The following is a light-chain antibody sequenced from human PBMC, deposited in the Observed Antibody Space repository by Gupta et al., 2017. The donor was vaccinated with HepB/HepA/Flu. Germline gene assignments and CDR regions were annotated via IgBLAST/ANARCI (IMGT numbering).Light chain of an antibody. CDR3: SSFTSTTTLVV. J-gene: IGLJ2*01. V-gene: IGLV2-14*03. Sequence: QSALTQPASVSGSPGQSITISCTATSNDFGDFNYVSWYQQHPGKAPKLFLSDVSNRPSGVSNRFSGSKSGTTASLTISGLQAEEEADYYCSSFTSTTTLVVFGGGTRLTVL. CDR2: DVS. CDR1: SNDFGDFNY.